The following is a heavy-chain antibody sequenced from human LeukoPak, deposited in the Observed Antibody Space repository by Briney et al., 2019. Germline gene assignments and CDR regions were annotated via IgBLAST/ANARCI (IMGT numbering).Heavy chain of an antibody. CDR1: GGSISSGGYY. D-gene: IGHD3-16*02. J-gene: IGHJ4*02. Sequence: PSETLSLTCTVSGGSISSGGYYWSWIRQHPGKGLEWIGYIYYSGSTYYNPSLKSRVTISVDTSKNQFSPKLSSVTAADTAVYYCARGHGGHRATYYDYVWGSYRQYYFDYWGQGTLVTVSS. V-gene: IGHV4-31*03. CDR2: IYYSGST. CDR3: ARGHGGHRATYYDYVWGSYRQYYFDY.